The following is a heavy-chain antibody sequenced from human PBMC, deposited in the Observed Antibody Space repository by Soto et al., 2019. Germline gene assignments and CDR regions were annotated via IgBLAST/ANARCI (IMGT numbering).Heavy chain of an antibody. Sequence: GSLRLSCAASGFTFSNAWMSWVRQAPGKGLEWVGRIKSKTDGGTTDYAAPVKGRFTISRDDSKNTLYLQMNSLKTEDTAVYYCTTQLYYDFWSGYGPRYFDLWGRGTLVTVSS. CDR2: IKSKTDGGTT. CDR1: GFTFSNAW. J-gene: IGHJ2*01. CDR3: TTQLYYDFWSGYGPRYFDL. D-gene: IGHD3-3*01. V-gene: IGHV3-15*01.